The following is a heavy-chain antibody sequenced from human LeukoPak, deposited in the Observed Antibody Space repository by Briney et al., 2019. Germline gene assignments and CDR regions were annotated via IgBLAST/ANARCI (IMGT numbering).Heavy chain of an antibody. CDR2: IIPIFGTA. CDR3: ASPGGSYYPYYFDY. D-gene: IGHD1-26*01. Sequence: SVKVSCKASGGTFSSYAISWVRQAPAQGLEWMGGIIPIFGTANYAQKFQGRVTITADESTSTAYMELSSLRSEDTAVYYCASPGGSYYPYYFDYWGQGTLVTVSS. V-gene: IGHV1-69*13. J-gene: IGHJ4*02. CDR1: GGTFSSYA.